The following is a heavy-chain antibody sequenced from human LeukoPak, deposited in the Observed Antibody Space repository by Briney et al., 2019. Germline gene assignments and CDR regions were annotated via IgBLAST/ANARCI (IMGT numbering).Heavy chain of an antibody. V-gene: IGHV4-39*01. CDR2: ISYSGST. CDR3: ARRLVPPTPGHY. Sequence: PSETLSLTCTVSGGSISGSSYYWGWSRQPPGEGLEWIGSISYSGSTYYNPSLKSRVTISVDTSKNQFSLKLSSVTAADTAVYYCARRLVPPTPGHYWGQGTLVTISS. CDR1: GGSISGSSYY. D-gene: IGHD2-15*01. J-gene: IGHJ4*02.